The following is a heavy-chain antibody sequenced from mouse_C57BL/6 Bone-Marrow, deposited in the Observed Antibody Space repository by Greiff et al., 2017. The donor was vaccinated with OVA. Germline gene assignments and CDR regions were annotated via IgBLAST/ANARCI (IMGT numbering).Heavy chain of an antibody. CDR3: ARSGEGYCDALGY. V-gene: IGHV1-31*01. CDR1: GYSFTGYY. D-gene: IGHD2-3*01. Sequence: VQLQQSGPELVKPGASVKISCKASGYSFTGYYMHWVKQSHGNILDWIGYIYPYNGVSSYNQKFKGKATLTVDKSSSTAYMELRSLTSEDSADYNSARSGEGYCDALGYCGQGNSVTASS. CDR2: IYPYNGVS. J-gene: IGHJ4*01.